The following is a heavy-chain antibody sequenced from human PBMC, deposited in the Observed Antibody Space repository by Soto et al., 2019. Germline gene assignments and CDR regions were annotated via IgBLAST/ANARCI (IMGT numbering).Heavy chain of an antibody. CDR1: GFPFNNYG. V-gene: IGHV3-21*01. CDR3: AREDSIIIPAVSDF. Sequence: GGSLRLSCTVSGFPFNNYGINWVRQAPGKGLEWVSSVSKSDYTYYSDSVKGRFTISRDNAKNSVSLQMNTLRVEDTAVYYCAREDSIIIPAVSDFWGQGTLVTVSS. CDR2: VSKSDYT. J-gene: IGHJ4*02. D-gene: IGHD2-2*01.